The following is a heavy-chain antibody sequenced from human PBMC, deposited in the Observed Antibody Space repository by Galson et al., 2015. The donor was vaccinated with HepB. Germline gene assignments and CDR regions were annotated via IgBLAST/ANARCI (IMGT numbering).Heavy chain of an antibody. J-gene: IGHJ4*02. V-gene: IGHV3-30*18. D-gene: IGHD6-19*01. CDR1: GFTFSNYG. Sequence: SLRLSCAASGFTFSNYGMHWVRQAPGKGLEWVAVITYDGSIKYYADSVKGRFTISRDNSKNTLYLQMNSLGAEDTALTYCAKDPYLYSTLAGTMAGFDCWGQGTLVTVSS. CDR2: ITYDGSIK. CDR3: AKDPYLYSTLAGTMAGFDC.